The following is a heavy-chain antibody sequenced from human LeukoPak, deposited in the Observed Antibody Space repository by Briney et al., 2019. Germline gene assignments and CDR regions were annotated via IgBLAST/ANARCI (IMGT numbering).Heavy chain of an antibody. J-gene: IGHJ4*02. D-gene: IGHD3-3*01. CDR3: ARDDDFWSGTPDY. V-gene: IGHV3-21*01. CDR2: ISSSSSYI. Sequence: GGSLRLSCAASGFTFSSYSMNWVRQAPGKGLEWVSSISSSSSYIYYADSVKGRFTISRDNAKNSLYLQMNSLRAEGTAVYYCARDDDFWSGTPDYWGQGTLVTVSS. CDR1: GFTFSSYS.